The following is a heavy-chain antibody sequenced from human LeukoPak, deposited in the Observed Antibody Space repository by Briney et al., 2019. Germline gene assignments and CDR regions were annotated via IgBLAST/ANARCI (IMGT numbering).Heavy chain of an antibody. V-gene: IGHV1-8*03. CDR2: MNPNSGNT. CDR3: ARTYYDILTGSDAFDI. CDR1: GYTFTSYD. J-gene: IGHJ3*02. Sequence: ASVKVSCKASGYTFTSYDINWVRQATGQGLEWMGWMNPNSGNTGYAQKFQGRVTITRNTSISTAYMELSSLRSEDTAVYYCARTYYDILTGSDAFDIWGQGTMVTVSS. D-gene: IGHD3-9*01.